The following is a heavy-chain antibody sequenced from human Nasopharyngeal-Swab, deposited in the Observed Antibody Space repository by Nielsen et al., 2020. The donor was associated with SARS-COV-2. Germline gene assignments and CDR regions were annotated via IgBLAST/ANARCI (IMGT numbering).Heavy chain of an antibody. CDR2: ISYDGSNK. D-gene: IGHD3-22*01. CDR3: ARDLSYYDSSGYPGDY. V-gene: IGHV3-30-3*01. Sequence: GCHAPEQGLEWVAVISYDGSNKYYADSVKGRFTISRDNSKNTLYLQMNSLRAEDTAVYYCARDLSYYDSSGYPGDYWGQGTLVTVSS. J-gene: IGHJ4*02.